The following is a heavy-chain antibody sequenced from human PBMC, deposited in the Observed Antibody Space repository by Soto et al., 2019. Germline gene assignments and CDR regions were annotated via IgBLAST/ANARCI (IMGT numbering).Heavy chain of an antibody. J-gene: IGHJ4*02. CDR2: IIPILGIA. D-gene: IGHD4-17*01. V-gene: IGHV1-69*02. CDR1: GGTFSSYT. CDR3: ARGHPVTKTTNYLDY. Sequence: SVKVSCKASGGTFSSYTISWVRQAPGQGLEWMGRIIPILGIANYAQKFQGRVTITADKSTSTAYMELSSLRSEDTAVYYCARGHPVTKTTNYLDYWGQGTLVTVSS.